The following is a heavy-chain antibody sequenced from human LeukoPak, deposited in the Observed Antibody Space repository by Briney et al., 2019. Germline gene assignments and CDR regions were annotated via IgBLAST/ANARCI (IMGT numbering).Heavy chain of an antibody. V-gene: IGHV1-18*01. CDR1: GYTFTSYG. J-gene: IGHJ4*02. CDR2: ISAYNGNT. Sequence: ASVKVSCKASGYTFTSYGISWVRQAPGQGLEWMGWISAYNGNTNYAQKLQGRVTMTTDTSTSTAYMELRSLRSDDTAVYYCARDDPFRGHYDSSGPEGPFDYWGQGTLVTVSS. D-gene: IGHD3-22*01. CDR3: ARDDPFRGHYDSSGPEGPFDY.